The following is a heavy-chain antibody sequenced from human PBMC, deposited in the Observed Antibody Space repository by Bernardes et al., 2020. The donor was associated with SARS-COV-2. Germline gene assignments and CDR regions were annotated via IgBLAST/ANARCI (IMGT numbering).Heavy chain of an antibody. CDR1: GYTLTELS. J-gene: IGHJ4*02. D-gene: IGHD5-12*01. CDR3: ATPPRGWEWLNYFDY. CDR2: FDPEDGET. Sequence: ASVKVSCQVSGYTLTELSMHWVRQAPGKGLEWMGGFDPEDGETIYAQKFQGRVTMTEDTSTDTAYMELSSLRSEDTAVYYCATPPRGWEWLNYFDYWGQGTLVTVSA. V-gene: IGHV1-24*01.